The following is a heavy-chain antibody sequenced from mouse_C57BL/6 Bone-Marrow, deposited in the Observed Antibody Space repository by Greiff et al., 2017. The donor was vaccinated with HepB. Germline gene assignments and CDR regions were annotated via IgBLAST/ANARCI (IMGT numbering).Heavy chain of an antibody. CDR1: GYTFTDYY. V-gene: IGHV1-26*01. J-gene: IGHJ2*01. CDR2: INPNNGGT. Sequence: VQLKQSGPELVKPGASVKISCKASGYTFTDYYMNWVKQSHGKSLEWIGDINPNNGGTSYNQKFKGKATLTVDKSSSTAYMELRSLTSEDSAVYYCARSGTGTGFDYWGQGTTLTVSS. CDR3: ARSGTGTGFDY. D-gene: IGHD4-1*01.